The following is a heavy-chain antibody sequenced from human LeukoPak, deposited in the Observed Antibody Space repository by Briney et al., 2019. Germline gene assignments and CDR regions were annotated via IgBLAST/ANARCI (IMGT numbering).Heavy chain of an antibody. Sequence: ASVKVSCKASGYTFTGYYMHWVRQAPGQGLEWMGWINPNSGGTNSAQKFQGRVTMTRDTSISTAYMELTRLRSDDTAVYYCAKDSYYDILTSYTIFDYWGQGTLVTVSS. CDR1: GYTFTGYY. CDR2: INPNSGGT. J-gene: IGHJ4*02. V-gene: IGHV1-2*02. D-gene: IGHD3-9*01. CDR3: AKDSYYDILTSYTIFDY.